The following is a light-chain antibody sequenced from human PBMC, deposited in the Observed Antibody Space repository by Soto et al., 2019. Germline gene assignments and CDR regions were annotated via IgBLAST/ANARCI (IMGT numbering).Light chain of an antibody. J-gene: IGKJ1*01. CDR1: QSISSW. V-gene: IGKV1-5*01. Sequence: DIEMTQSPSTLSASVGDRVTITCRASQSISSWLAWYQQKPGKAPKLLIYGASNLQSGVPPRLRGSGSGTDFTLAISSLQPEDSATYYCLQDINYPWTFGQGTKVDIK. CDR3: LQDINYPWT. CDR2: GAS.